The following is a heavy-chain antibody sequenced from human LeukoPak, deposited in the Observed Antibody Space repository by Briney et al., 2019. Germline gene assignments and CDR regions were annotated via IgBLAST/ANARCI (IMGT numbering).Heavy chain of an antibody. CDR3: AKVPWTVAGAYYFDY. V-gene: IGHV3-23*01. J-gene: IGHJ4*02. D-gene: IGHD6-19*01. CDR1: GFTFTSDA. Sequence: PGGSLRLSCTTSGFTFTSDAMSWVRQPPGKGLEWVSTISGSGGSTYYADSVKGRFTISRDTSKNMLYLHMNTLRAEDSAVYYCAKVPWTVAGAYYFDYWGQGTLITVSS. CDR2: ISGSGGST.